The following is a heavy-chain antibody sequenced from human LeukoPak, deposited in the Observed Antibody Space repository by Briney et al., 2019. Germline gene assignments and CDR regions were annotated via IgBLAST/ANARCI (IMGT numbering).Heavy chain of an antibody. J-gene: IGHJ5*02. CDR2: IKQDGSEK. CDR1: GFTFSSYW. V-gene: IGHV3-7*01. D-gene: IGHD4-17*01. Sequence: GGSLRLSCAASGFTFSSYWMSWVRQAPGKGLEWVANIKQDGSEKYYVDSVKGRFTISRDNAKNSLYLQMNSLRAEDTAVYYCARDWGTTVSLENWFDPWGQGTLVTVSS. CDR3: ARDWGTTVSLENWFDP.